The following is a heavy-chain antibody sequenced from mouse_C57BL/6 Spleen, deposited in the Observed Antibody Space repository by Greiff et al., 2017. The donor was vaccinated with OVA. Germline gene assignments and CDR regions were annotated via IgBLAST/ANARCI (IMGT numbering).Heavy chain of an antibody. V-gene: IGHV5-17*01. D-gene: IGHD2-5*01. CDR2: ISSGSSTI. J-gene: IGHJ2*01. CDR3: ARSNSGFDY. CDR1: GFTFSDYG. Sequence: EVMLVESGGGLVKPGGSLKLSCAASGFTFSDYGMHWVRQAPKKGLEWVAYISSGSSTIYYADTVKGRFTISRDNAKNTLFLQMTSLRSEDTAMYYCARSNSGFDYWGQGTTLTVSS.